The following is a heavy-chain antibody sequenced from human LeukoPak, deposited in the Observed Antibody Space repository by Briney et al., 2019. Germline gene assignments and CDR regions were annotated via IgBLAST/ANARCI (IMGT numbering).Heavy chain of an antibody. CDR1: GFTFSDYY. D-gene: IGHD1-26*01. J-gene: IGHJ4*02. Sequence: GGSLRLSCAASGFTFSDYYMSWIRQAPGKGLEGVSYIGSSGSTIYYADSVKGRFTISRDNAKNSLYLQMNSLRAEDTAVYYCARDRYVGATTAGDSDSWGQGTLVTVSS. CDR2: IGSSGSTI. V-gene: IGHV3-11*01. CDR3: ARDRYVGATTAGDSDS.